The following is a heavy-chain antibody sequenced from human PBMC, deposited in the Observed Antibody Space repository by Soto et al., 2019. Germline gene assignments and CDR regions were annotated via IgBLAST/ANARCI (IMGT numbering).Heavy chain of an antibody. CDR2: IKQDGSEK. CDR3: ATGSYYEYFQH. Sequence: GGSLRLSCAASGFTFRSYWMSWVRQAPGKGLEWVANIKQDGSEKYYVDSVKGRFTISRDNAKNSLYLQMNSLRVEDTAVYYCATGSYYEYFQHWGQGTLVTVSS. CDR1: GFTFRSYW. V-gene: IGHV3-7*03. J-gene: IGHJ1*01. D-gene: IGHD1-26*01.